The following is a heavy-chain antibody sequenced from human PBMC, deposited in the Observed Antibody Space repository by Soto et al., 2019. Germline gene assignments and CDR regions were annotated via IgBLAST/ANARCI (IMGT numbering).Heavy chain of an antibody. J-gene: IGHJ4*02. V-gene: IGHV3-33*01. CDR3: ARDDDFGDNGLDY. CDR1: GFSFSSYG. Sequence: QVQLVESGGGVVQPGRSLRLSCAASGFSFSSYGMHWVRQAPGKGLEWVAVILDDGRYKDYTDVVKGRFTISRDNSKNMLYLEMNSLRAADTAVYYCARDDDFGDNGLDYWGQGTLVTVSS. CDR2: ILDDGRYK. D-gene: IGHD4-17*01.